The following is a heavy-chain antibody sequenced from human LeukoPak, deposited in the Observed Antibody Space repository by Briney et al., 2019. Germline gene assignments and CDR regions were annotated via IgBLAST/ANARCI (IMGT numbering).Heavy chain of an antibody. J-gene: IGHJ6*03. V-gene: IGHV1-69*13. Sequence: ASVKVSCKASGGTFSSYAISWVRQAPGQGLEWMGGIIPIFGTANYAQKFQGRVTITADESTSTAYMELSSLRSEDTAVYYCARDPIAAAGRYYYYYMDVWGKGTTVTVSS. D-gene: IGHD6-13*01. CDR1: GGTFSSYA. CDR3: ARDPIAAAGRYYYYYMDV. CDR2: IIPIFGTA.